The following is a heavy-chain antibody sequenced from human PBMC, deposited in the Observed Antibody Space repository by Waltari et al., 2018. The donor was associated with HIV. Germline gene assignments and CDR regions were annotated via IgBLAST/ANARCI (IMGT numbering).Heavy chain of an antibody. J-gene: IGHJ6*02. CDR3: VKEGGYCSGGRFYYYGMDV. CDR2: ISNNGHST. Sequence: EVQLVESGGGLVQPGGYLRLSCSASGFTFSSYAMHWVRQAPGKGLEYVSAISNNGHSTYYADSVKGRFTISRDNSKNTLNLQRSSRRAEDTAVYYCVKEGGYCSGGRFYYYGMDVWGQGTTVTVSS. V-gene: IGHV3-64D*06. CDR1: GFTFSSYA. D-gene: IGHD2-15*01.